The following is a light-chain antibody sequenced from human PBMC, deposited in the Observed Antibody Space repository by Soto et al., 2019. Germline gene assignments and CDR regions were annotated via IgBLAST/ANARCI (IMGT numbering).Light chain of an antibody. CDR3: QQYDNSAPLS. Sequence: EIVLTQSQATLSLSPGDRATLSCGASQSVRSSYVAWYQQKAGLAPRLLIYDGSSRASGIPDRFSGSGSGTDFTLTIGRLEPEDFALYYCQQYDNSAPLSFGGGTKVEMK. CDR2: DGS. J-gene: IGKJ4*01. V-gene: IGKV3D-20*01. CDR1: QSVRSSY.